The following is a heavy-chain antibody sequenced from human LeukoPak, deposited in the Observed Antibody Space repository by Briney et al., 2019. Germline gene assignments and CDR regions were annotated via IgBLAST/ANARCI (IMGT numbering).Heavy chain of an antibody. CDR1: GGSISSHY. J-gene: IGHJ4*02. CDR3: ASSPLISSGWLGFDY. D-gene: IGHD6-19*01. V-gene: IGHV4-59*11. CDR2: IYHNENTRST. Sequence: SETLSLTCTVSGGSISSHYWSWIRQPPGKGLEWIGYIYHNENTRSTNFNPSLKSRVTISIDSSKNQFSLKLSSVTAADSAVYYCASSPLISSGWLGFDYWGQGTLVTVSS.